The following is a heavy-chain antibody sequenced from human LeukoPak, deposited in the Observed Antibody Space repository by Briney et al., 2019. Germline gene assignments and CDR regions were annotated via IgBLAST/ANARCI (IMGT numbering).Heavy chain of an antibody. CDR2: INSDGSST. D-gene: IGHD6-19*01. V-gene: IGHV3-74*01. CDR1: GFTFSSYA. CDR3: ARERSGWLFDY. Sequence: ETGGSLRLSCAASGFTFSSYAMSWVRQAPGKGLEWVSRINSDGSSTTYADSVKGRFTISRDNAKNTLYLQMNSLRAEDTAVYYCARERSGWLFDYWGQGTLVTVSS. J-gene: IGHJ4*02.